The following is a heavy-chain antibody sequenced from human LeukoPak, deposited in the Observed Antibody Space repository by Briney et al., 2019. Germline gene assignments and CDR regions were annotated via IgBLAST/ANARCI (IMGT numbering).Heavy chain of an antibody. D-gene: IGHD4-17*01. J-gene: IGHJ4*02. V-gene: IGHV3-23*01. CDR3: ARDRLHYGEYEKTFDY. Sequence: GGSLRLSCAASGFTFSSYAMSWVRQAPGKGLEWVSAISGSGGSTYYADSVKGRFTISRDNAKNSLYLQMDSLRAEDTAVYYCARDRLHYGEYEKTFDYWGQGTLVTVSS. CDR2: ISGSGGST. CDR1: GFTFSSYA.